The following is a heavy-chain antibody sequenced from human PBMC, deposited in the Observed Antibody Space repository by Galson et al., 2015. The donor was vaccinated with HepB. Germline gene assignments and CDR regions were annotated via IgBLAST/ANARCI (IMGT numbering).Heavy chain of an antibody. V-gene: IGHV3-23*01. D-gene: IGHD3-10*01. CDR1: GFTFSIYA. J-gene: IGHJ4*02. CDR2: ISDDGGST. CDR3: ASTFGITLVRGVIAGGPPFDY. Sequence: SLRLSCAASGFTFSIYAMSWVRQAPGRGLEWLSGISDDGGSTYYADSVKGRFTISRDNSRNTLYLQMDSLRAEDTAVYYCASTFGITLVRGVIAGGPPFDYWGQGTLVTVSA.